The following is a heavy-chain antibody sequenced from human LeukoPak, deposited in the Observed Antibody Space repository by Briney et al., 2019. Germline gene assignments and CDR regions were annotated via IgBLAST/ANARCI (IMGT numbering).Heavy chain of an antibody. V-gene: IGHV4-34*01. CDR2: INHSGST. D-gene: IGHD4-17*01. J-gene: IGHJ4*02. CDR3: ARQGNMTTVTGGLGFDY. Sequence: SETLSLTCAVYGGSFSGYYWSWIRQPPGKGLEWIGGINHSGSTNYNPSLKSRVTISVDTSKNQFSLKLSSVTAADTAVYYCARQGNMTTVTGGLGFDYWGQGTLVTVSS. CDR1: GGSFSGYY.